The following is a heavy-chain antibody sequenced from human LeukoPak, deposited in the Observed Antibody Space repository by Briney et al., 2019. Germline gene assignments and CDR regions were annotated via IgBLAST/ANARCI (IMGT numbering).Heavy chain of an antibody. V-gene: IGHV4-34*01. J-gene: IGHJ4*02. CDR2: INHSGST. CDR3: ARGQGGTMVRGVIINYFDY. Sequence: PSETLSLTCAVYGGSFSGYYWSWIRQPPGKGLEWIGEINHSGSTNYNPSLKSRVTISVDTSKNHFSLKLSSLTAADTAVYYCARGQGGTMVRGVIINYFDYWGQGTLVTVSS. CDR1: GGSFSGYY. D-gene: IGHD3-10*01.